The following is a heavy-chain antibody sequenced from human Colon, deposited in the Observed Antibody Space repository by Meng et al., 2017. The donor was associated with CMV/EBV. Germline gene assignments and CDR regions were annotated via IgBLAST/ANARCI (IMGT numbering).Heavy chain of an antibody. Sequence: GGSLRLSCAASGFTFSSYGMHWVRQAPGKGLEGVAVIWYDGSNKYYADSVKGRFTISRDNSKNTLYLQMNSLRAEDTAVYYCAKEPRAGVVPAAQFDYWGQGTLVTVSS. J-gene: IGHJ4*02. CDR3: AKEPRAGVVPAAQFDY. V-gene: IGHV3-33*06. CDR2: IWYDGSNK. D-gene: IGHD2-2*01. CDR1: GFTFSSYG.